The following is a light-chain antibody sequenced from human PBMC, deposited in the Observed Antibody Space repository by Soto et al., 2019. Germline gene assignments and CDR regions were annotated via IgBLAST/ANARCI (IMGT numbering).Light chain of an antibody. CDR3: AAWDDSLNGRV. CDR1: SSNIGSNT. Sequence: QAVVTQPPSASGTPGQRVTISCSGSSSNIGSNTVTWYQQLPGTAPKLLIYSNNQRPSGVPDRFSGSQSGTSASLAISGLRSEDEADYYCAAWDDSLNGRVFGTGTKLTVL. V-gene: IGLV1-44*01. J-gene: IGLJ1*01. CDR2: SNN.